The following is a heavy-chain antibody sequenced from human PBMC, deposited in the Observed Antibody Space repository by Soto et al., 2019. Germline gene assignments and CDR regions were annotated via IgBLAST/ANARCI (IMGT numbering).Heavy chain of an antibody. CDR1: GFPVSHYT. CDR3: ARDVWEQLVHPGNYGMDV. V-gene: IGHV3-30-3*01. Sequence: GGTLRLSRVDSGFPVSHYTIHWVLKAPGMGLKWVAVISYQESTESYADSVKGRFTISRDDSRNTVHLQMNSLRSEDTALYYCARDVWEQLVHPGNYGMDVWGQGT. J-gene: IGHJ6*02. CDR2: ISYQESTE. D-gene: IGHD6-13*01.